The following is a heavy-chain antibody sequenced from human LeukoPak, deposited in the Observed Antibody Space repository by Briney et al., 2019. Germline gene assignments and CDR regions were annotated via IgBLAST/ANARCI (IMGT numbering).Heavy chain of an antibody. Sequence: GGSLRLSCAASGFTVSSTYMSWVRQAPGKGLEWVSAISGSGGSTYYADSVKGRFTISRDNSKNTLYLQMNSLRAEDTAVYYCAKGREYYYDSSGYSWGQGTMVTVSS. V-gene: IGHV3-23*01. CDR3: AKGREYYYDSSGYS. CDR2: ISGSGGST. D-gene: IGHD3-22*01. J-gene: IGHJ3*01. CDR1: GFTVSSTY.